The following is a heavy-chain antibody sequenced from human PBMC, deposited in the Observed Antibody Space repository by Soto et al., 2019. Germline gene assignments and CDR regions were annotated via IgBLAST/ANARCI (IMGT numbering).Heavy chain of an antibody. J-gene: IGHJ2*01. CDR3: ARAMSHDYYDSSGYYSGWYFDL. V-gene: IGHV4-61*01. CDR2: IYYSGST. Sequence: LSLTCTVSGGSVSSGSYYWSWIRQPPGKGLEWIGYIYYSGSTNYNPSLKSRVTISVDTSKSQFSLKLSSVTAADTAVYYCARAMSHDYYDSSGYYSGWYFDLWGRGTLVTVSS. D-gene: IGHD3-22*01. CDR1: GGSVSSGSYY.